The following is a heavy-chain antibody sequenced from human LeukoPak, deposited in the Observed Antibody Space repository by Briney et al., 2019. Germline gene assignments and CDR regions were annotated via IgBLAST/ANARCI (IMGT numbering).Heavy chain of an antibody. J-gene: IGHJ5*02. CDR2: INPNSGGT. D-gene: IGHD2-2*01. CDR1: GYTFTGYY. CDR3: ARANVVVPAAQEPDNWFDL. Sequence: ASVKVSCKASGYTFTGYYMHWVRQAPGQGLEWMGWINPNSGGTNYAQKFQGRVTMTRDTSISTAYMELSRLRSDDTAVYYCARANVVVPAAQEPDNWFDLWGQGTLVTVSS. V-gene: IGHV1-2*02.